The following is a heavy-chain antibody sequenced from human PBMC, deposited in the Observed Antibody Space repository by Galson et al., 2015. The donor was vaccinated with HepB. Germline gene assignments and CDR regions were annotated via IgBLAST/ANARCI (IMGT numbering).Heavy chain of an antibody. CDR1: GGSISSYY. CDR2: IYTSGST. J-gene: IGHJ6*02. V-gene: IGHV4-4*07. CDR3: ARESLGRVYYYGMDV. Sequence: LSLTCTVSGGSISSYYWSWIRQPAGKGLEWIGRIYTSGSTNYNPSLKSRVTMSVDTSKNQFSLKLSSVTAADTAVYYCARESLGRVYYYGMDVWGQGTTVTVSS.